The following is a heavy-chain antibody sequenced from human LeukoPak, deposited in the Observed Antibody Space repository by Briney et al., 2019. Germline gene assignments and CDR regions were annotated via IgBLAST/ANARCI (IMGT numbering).Heavy chain of an antibody. CDR1: GGSISSGDYY. CDR3: ARVYPSGSYSADY. CDR2: IYYSGST. D-gene: IGHD1-26*01. V-gene: IGHV4-30-4*01. J-gene: IGHJ4*02. Sequence: SETLSLTCTVSGGSISSGDYYWSWIRQPPGQGLEWIGYIYYSGSTYYNPSLKSRVTISVDTSKNQFSLKLSSVTAADTAVYYCARVYPSGSYSADYWGQGTLVTVSS.